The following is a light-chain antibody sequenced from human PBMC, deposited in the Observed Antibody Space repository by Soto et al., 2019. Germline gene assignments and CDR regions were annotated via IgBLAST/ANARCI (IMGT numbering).Light chain of an antibody. CDR2: GAS. CDR3: QQYTDLPTT. Sequence: EIVMRQSPATLSVSPGQRATLSCRASQSVRTTVAWYHQRPGQAPRLLIYGASPRATGVPDRFSGGGSGTDFTLTVTSLQSEDFGIYYCQQYTDLPTTFRRGTKVEIK. V-gene: IGKV3-15*01. CDR1: QSVRTT. J-gene: IGKJ1*01.